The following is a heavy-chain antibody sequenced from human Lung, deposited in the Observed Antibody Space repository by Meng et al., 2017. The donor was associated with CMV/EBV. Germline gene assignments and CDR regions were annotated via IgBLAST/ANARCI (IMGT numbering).Heavy chain of an antibody. Sequence: QVQLQESVPGLVKPSVTLSLTCAVSGGSISSSNWWSWVRQPPGKGLEWIGEIYHSGSTNYNPSLKSRVTISVDKSKNQFSLKLSSVTAADTAVYYCASFPPPGKQWLVTDYWGQGTLVTVSS. CDR2: IYHSGST. D-gene: IGHD6-19*01. CDR1: GGSISSSNW. V-gene: IGHV4-4*02. J-gene: IGHJ4*02. CDR3: ASFPPPGKQWLVTDY.